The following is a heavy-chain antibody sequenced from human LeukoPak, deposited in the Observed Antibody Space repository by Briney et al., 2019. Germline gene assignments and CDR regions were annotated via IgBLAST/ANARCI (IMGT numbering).Heavy chain of an antibody. CDR3: ARQILRGSYFYYLDV. CDR2: IHSRGDNT. CDR1: GFSFNSFG. V-gene: IGHV3-23*01. D-gene: IGHD3-10*01. Sequence: GGSLRLSCAASGFSFNSFGMSWVRQTPGKGLEWVSSIHSRGDNTHYADSLGGRFTISRDTWKNTVYLQMNRLRVEDTATYYCARQILRGSYFYYLDVWGTGTPVTVSS. J-gene: IGHJ6*03.